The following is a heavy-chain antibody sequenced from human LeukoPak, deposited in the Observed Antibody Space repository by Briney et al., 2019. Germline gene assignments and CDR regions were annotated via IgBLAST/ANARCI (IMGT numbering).Heavy chain of an antibody. D-gene: IGHD6-13*01. CDR3: ARWMAAAGMRDYYYGMDV. CDR1: GDSVSSNSAA. J-gene: IGHJ6*02. CDR2: TYYRSKWYN. Sequence: SQTLSLTCAISGDSVSSNSAAWNWIRQSPSRGLEWLGRTYYRSKWYNDYAVSVKSRITINPDTSKNQFSLQLNSVTPEDTAVYYCARWMAAAGMRDYYYGMDVWGQGTTVTVSS. V-gene: IGHV6-1*01.